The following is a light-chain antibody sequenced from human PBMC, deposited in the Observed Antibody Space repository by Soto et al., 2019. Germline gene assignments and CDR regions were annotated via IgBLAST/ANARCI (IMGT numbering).Light chain of an antibody. J-gene: IGKJ1*01. CDR3: QQYNNWPSWT. CDR1: QSVSSN. Sequence: EIVMTQSPATLSVSPGERATLSCRASQSVSSNLAWYQQKPGQAPRLLIYGASTRATGIPARFSGSGSGTEFTLNIISLQSEDFAVSYCQQYNNWPSWTFGQGTKVEIK. CDR2: GAS. V-gene: IGKV3-15*01.